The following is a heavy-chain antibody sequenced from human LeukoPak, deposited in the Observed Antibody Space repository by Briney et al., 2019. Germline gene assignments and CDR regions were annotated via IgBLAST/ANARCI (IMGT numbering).Heavy chain of an antibody. Sequence: GGSLRHSCAASGFTFSKYNMNWVRQAPGKGLEWVSSISSSSSSTYYADSVKGRFTISRDNARNSLYLQMNSLRAEDTAVYYCAREGGIFGVVIMTGMYGMDVWGQGTTVTVSS. CDR2: ISSSSSST. D-gene: IGHD3-3*01. V-gene: IGHV3-21*01. CDR1: GFTFSKYN. J-gene: IGHJ6*02. CDR3: AREGGIFGVVIMTGMYGMDV.